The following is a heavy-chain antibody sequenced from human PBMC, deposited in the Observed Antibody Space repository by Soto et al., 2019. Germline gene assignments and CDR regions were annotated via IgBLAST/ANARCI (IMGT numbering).Heavy chain of an antibody. Sequence: SVKVSCKASGGTFSSYSISWVRQAPGQGLEWMGGIIPIFGTANYAQKFQGRVTITADESTSTAYMELSSLRSEDTAVYYCAIEYSSSPPSYPIGYWGQGTLVTLSS. CDR3: AIEYSSSPPSYPIGY. V-gene: IGHV1-69*13. J-gene: IGHJ4*02. D-gene: IGHD6-6*01. CDR2: IIPIFGTA. CDR1: GGTFSSYS.